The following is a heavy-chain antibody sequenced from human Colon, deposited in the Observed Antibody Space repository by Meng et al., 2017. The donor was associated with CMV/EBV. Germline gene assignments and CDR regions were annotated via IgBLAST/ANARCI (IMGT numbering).Heavy chain of an antibody. CDR2: MHYSSGNT. V-gene: IGHV1-46*01. D-gene: IGHD4-11*01. CDR3: ARDTDI. J-gene: IGHJ4*02. CDR1: GYTFTDHY. Sequence: ASVKVSCKASGYTFTDHYMQWVRQAPGQGLEWLGIMHYSSGNTAHTQKLQGRISMTRDTSTSTVYIELTSLRSDDTALYYCARDTDIWGQGTLVTVSS.